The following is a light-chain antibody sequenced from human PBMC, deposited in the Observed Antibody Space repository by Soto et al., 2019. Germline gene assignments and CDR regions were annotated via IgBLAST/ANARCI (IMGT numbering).Light chain of an antibody. CDR1: QTVSSN. CDR2: GAS. Sequence: EIVMTQSPATLSVSPGERATLSCRASQTVSSNLAWYQQKPGQAPRLLIYGASTRATGLPARFSGSGSGTEFTLTISSLQSEDFAVYYCQPYNNWPLTFGQGTKVDIK. J-gene: IGKJ1*01. CDR3: QPYNNWPLT. V-gene: IGKV3-15*01.